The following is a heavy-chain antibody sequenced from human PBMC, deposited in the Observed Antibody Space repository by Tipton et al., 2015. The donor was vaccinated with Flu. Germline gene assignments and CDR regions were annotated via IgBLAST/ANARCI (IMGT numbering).Heavy chain of an antibody. D-gene: IGHD4-17*01. J-gene: IGHJ6*02. CDR3: ARGYPATVIGYYYGMDV. CDR1: GGSFSGYY. V-gene: IGHV4-34*01. CDR2: INHSGST. Sequence: TLSLTCAVYGGSFSGYYWSWIRQPPGKGLEWIGEINHSGSTNYNPSLKSRVTISVGTSKNQFSLKLSSVTAADTAVYYCARGYPATVIGYYYGMDVWGQGTTVTVSS.